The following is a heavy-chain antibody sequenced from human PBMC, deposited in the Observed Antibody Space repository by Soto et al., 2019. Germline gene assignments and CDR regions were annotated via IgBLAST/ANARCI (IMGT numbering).Heavy chain of an antibody. Sequence: ASVKVSCKASGFTFTSSAMQWVRQARGQRLEWIGWIVVGSGNTNYAQKFQERVTITRDMSKSTAYMELSSLRSEDTAVYYCAAGGIGYCSGGSCGYYYYMDVWGKGTTVTVSS. D-gene: IGHD2-15*01. CDR1: GFTFTSSA. CDR2: IVVGSGNT. V-gene: IGHV1-58*02. CDR3: AAGGIGYCSGGSCGYYYYMDV. J-gene: IGHJ6*03.